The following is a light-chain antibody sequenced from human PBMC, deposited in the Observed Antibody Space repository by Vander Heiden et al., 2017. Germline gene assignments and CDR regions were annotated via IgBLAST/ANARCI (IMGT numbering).Light chain of an antibody. J-gene: IGLJ2*01. CDR2: GKN. CDR1: SLRSYY. V-gene: IGLV3-19*01. Sequence: SSELTQDPAVSVALGQTVRITCQGDSLRSYYASWYQQKPGQAPVLVIYGKNNRPSGIPDRFSGSSSGNTASLTITGAQAEDEADYDCNSRDSSGNLVGCDGGTKL. CDR3: NSRDSSGNLVG.